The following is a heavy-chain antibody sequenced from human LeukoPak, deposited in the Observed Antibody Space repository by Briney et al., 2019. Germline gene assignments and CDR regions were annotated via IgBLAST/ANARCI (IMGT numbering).Heavy chain of an antibody. J-gene: IGHJ4*02. D-gene: IGHD1-26*01. Sequence: GASVKVSCKASGYTFTSYGISWVRQAPGQGLEWMGWISAYNGNTNYAQKLQGRVTMTTDTSTSTAYMELRSLRSDDTAVYYCARDGELKGEWDYFDYWGQGTLVTVSS. CDR2: ISAYNGNT. CDR1: GYTFTSYG. V-gene: IGHV1-18*01. CDR3: ARDGELKGEWDYFDY.